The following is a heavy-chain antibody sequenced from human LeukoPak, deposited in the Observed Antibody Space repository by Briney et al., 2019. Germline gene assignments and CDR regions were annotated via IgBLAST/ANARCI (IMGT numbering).Heavy chain of an antibody. CDR3: ARQMVELPPCNWFDP. Sequence: SETLSLTCAVSGGSISSSNWWSWVRQPPGKGLEWIGEIYHSGSTNYNPSLKSRVTISVDTSKNQFSLKLSSVTAADTAVYYCARQMVELPPCNWFDPWGQGTLVTVSS. J-gene: IGHJ5*02. CDR2: IYHSGST. CDR1: GGSISSSNW. D-gene: IGHD1-26*01. V-gene: IGHV4-4*02.